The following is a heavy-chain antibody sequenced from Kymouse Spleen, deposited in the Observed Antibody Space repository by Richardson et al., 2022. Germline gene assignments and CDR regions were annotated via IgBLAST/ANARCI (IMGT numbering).Heavy chain of an antibody. CDR3: ARDQDNWNYGFYFDY. D-gene: IGHD1-7*01. Sequence: QVQLVESGGGVVQPGRSLRLSCAASGFTFSSYGMHWVRQAPGKGLEWVAVIWYDGSNKYYADSVKGRFTISRDNSKNTLYLQMNSLRAEDTAVYYCARDQDNWNYGFYFDYWGQGTLVTVSS. CDR2: IWYDGSNK. J-gene: IGHJ4*02. V-gene: IGHV3-33*01. CDR1: GFTFSSYG.